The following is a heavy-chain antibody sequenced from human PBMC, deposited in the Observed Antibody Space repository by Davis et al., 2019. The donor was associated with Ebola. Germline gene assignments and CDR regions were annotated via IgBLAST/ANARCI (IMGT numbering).Heavy chain of an antibody. CDR1: GFTFSSYA. CDR2: ISYDGSNK. J-gene: IGHJ4*02. V-gene: IGHV3-30*04. Sequence: GESLKISCAGSGFTFSSYAMHWVRQAPGKGLEWVAVISYDGSNKYYADSVKGRFTISRDNSKNTLYLQINSLRAEDTAVYYCAKDRRIAAAISFGYWGQGTLVTVSS. D-gene: IGHD6-13*01. CDR3: AKDRRIAAAISFGY.